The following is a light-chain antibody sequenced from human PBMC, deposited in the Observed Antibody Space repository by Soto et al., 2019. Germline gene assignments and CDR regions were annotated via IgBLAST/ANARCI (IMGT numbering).Light chain of an antibody. CDR2: GAS. V-gene: IGKV3-15*01. Sequence: EIVMTQSPATLSVSPGERATLSCRASQSVSINLAWYQQKPGQAPRLLIYGASTRATGIPARFSGSRSGTEFTLTISSLHSEDFAVYYCQQYNNWPQWTFGQGTKVDIK. CDR3: QQYNNWPQWT. CDR1: QSVSIN. J-gene: IGKJ1*01.